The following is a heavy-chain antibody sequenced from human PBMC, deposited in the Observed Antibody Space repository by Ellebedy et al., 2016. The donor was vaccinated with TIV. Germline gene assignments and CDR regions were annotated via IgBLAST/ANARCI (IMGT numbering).Heavy chain of an antibody. CDR1: GFSFSSYW. CDR2: INQDGSQK. Sequence: GESLKISCAVSGFSFSSYWMSWIRQAPGKGLEWVANINQDGSQKNYVYSVKGRFTISRDNAKSSLYLQMNSVRAEDTAVYYCATDGSYGDYLSPAHAFEAWGQGTMVTVSS. J-gene: IGHJ3*01. V-gene: IGHV3-7*01. CDR3: ATDGSYGDYLSPAHAFEA. D-gene: IGHD4-17*01.